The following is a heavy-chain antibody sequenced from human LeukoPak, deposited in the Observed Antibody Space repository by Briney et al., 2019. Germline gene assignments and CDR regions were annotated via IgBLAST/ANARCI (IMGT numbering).Heavy chain of an antibody. CDR3: AITVVTITRWFDP. J-gene: IGHJ5*02. V-gene: IGHV1-2*02. CDR1: GYTFTGYY. D-gene: IGHD4-23*01. CDR2: INPNSGGT. Sequence: ASMKVSCKASGYTFTGYYMHWVRQAPGQGLEWMGWINPNSGGTNYAQKFQGRVTMTRDTSISTAYMELSRLRSDDTAVYYCAITVVTITRWFDPWGQGTPVTVSS.